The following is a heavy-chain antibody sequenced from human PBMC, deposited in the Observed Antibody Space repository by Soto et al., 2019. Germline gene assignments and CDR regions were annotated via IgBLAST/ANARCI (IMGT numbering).Heavy chain of an antibody. Sequence: QVQLVQSGAEVKKPGSSVKVSCKASGGTFSSYTISWVRQAPGQGLEWMGRIIPILGIANYAQKFQGRVTITAEKSTSTAYMELSSLRSEDTAVYYCARDLTTTEVTPSWFDPWGQGTLVTVSS. V-gene: IGHV1-69*08. J-gene: IGHJ5*02. CDR2: IIPILGIA. D-gene: IGHD4-17*01. CDR3: ARDLTTTEVTPSWFDP. CDR1: GGTFSSYT.